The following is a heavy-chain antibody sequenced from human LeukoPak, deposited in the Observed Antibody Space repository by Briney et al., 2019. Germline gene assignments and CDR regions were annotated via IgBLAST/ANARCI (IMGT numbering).Heavy chain of an antibody. J-gene: IGHJ4*02. D-gene: IGHD1-26*01. Sequence: GGSLRLSCAASGFTFSDAWMTWVRQAPGEGLEWVDRKSRANGGTTDYAAPVKGRFTISRDDSKNTLYLQMNSLKTEDTAVYYCTTYSVGATIHSTFDFWGQGALVTVSS. CDR3: TTYSVGATIHSTFDF. CDR1: GFTFSDAW. CDR2: KSRANGGTT. V-gene: IGHV3-15*01.